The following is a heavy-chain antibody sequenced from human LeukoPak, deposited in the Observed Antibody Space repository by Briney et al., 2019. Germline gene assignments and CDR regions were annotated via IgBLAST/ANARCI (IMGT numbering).Heavy chain of an antibody. Sequence: SETLSLTCSVSGGSISSSYWSWIRQPPGKGLEWIGYTYYSGSTNYNPSLKSRVTISVDTSKSQFSLKLSSVTAADTAVYYCARVRGSVLDYWGQGTPVTVSS. CDR3: ARVRGSVLDY. D-gene: IGHD5-12*01. CDR2: TYYSGST. V-gene: IGHV4-59*01. CDR1: GGSISSSY. J-gene: IGHJ4*02.